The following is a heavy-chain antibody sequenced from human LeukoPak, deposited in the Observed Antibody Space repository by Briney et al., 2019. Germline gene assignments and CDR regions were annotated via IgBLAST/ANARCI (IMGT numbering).Heavy chain of an antibody. Sequence: SETLSLTCTVSGGSINTYYWSWIRQPPGKGLEWIGFVHYSGRTSYNPSLKSRVTISVDTSKSQFSLRLSSVTAADTAMYYCARLGLGDEACWFDPWGQGTLVTVSS. D-gene: IGHD3-16*01. CDR2: VHYSGRT. CDR1: GGSINTYY. J-gene: IGHJ5*02. CDR3: ARLGLGDEACWFDP. V-gene: IGHV4-59*01.